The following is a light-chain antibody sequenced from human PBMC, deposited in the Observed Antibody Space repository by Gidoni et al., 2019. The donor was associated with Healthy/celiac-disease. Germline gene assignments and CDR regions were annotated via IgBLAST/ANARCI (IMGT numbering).Light chain of an antibody. J-gene: IGLJ1*01. CDR3: QSADSSGTYV. CDR2: KDS. Sequence: SYELTPPPSVSVPPGQTARITCSGDALSKQYAYWYQQKPGQAPVLVIYKDSERPSGIPERFSGSSSGTTVTLTISGVQAEDEADYYCQSADSSGTYVFGTGTKVTVL. V-gene: IGLV3-25*03. CDR1: ALSKQY.